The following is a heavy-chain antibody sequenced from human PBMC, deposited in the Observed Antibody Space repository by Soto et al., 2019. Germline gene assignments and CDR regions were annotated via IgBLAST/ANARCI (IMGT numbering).Heavy chain of an antibody. CDR3: ASLAYYYVSSGYLKRYYYYGLDV. Sequence: QVQLVQSGAEVKKPGSSVKVSCKASGGTFSNSTINWVRQAPGQGLEWMGGIIPIFGTPNYAQKFQGRVTITADKSTSIAYMELSSLRSEDTAVYYCASLAYYYVSSGYLKRYYYYGLDVWGQGTTVTVSS. J-gene: IGHJ6*02. V-gene: IGHV1-69*06. D-gene: IGHD3-22*01. CDR2: IIPIFGTP. CDR1: GGTFSNST.